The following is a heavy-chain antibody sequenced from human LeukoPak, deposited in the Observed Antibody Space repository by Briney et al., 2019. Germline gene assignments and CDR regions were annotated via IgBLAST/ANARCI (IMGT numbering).Heavy chain of an antibody. J-gene: IGHJ4*02. CDR1: GFTFSTYS. CDR2: ISSTSSYI. Sequence: GGSLRLSCAASGFTFSTYSMNWVRQAPGKGLEWVSSISSTSSYIYYADSVKGRFTISRDNAKNTLYLQMNSLRAEDTALYYCARDVGGSGNYYFDYWGQGTLVTVSS. V-gene: IGHV3-21*01. D-gene: IGHD3-10*01. CDR3: ARDVGGSGNYYFDY.